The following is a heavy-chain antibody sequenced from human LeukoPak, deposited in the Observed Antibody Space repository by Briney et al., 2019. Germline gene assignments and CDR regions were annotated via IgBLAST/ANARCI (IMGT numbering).Heavy chain of an antibody. CDR2: IVHEHNIN. CDR1: RFIFNHRG. CDR3: ERDNGFCGDSGCYAWLDR. V-gene: IGHV3-48*01. J-gene: IGHJ5*02. D-gene: IGHD6-19*01. Sequence: GSLTLSCSSSRFIFNHRGINWVRPAPGRGMGHVSFIVHEHNINFYEDSVKLRFEMSSENGKNLNYLKIRRMRVNDTAVYYCERDNGFCGDSGCYAWLDRWGKGAMVTVSS.